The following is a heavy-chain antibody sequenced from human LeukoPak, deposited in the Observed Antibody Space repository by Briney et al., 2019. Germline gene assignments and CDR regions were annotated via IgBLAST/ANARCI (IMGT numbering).Heavy chain of an antibody. D-gene: IGHD1/OR15-1a*01. CDR3: ARDSLVGTPGYFDY. CDR1: GFTFSSNY. V-gene: IGHV3-53*01. J-gene: IGHJ4*02. Sequence: GGSLRLSCAASGFTFSSNYMSWVRQAPGKGLEWVSVIYSGGSTYYADSVKGRFTISRDNSKNTLYLQMNSLRAEDTAVYYCARDSLVGTPGYFDYWGQGTLVTVSS. CDR2: IYSGGST.